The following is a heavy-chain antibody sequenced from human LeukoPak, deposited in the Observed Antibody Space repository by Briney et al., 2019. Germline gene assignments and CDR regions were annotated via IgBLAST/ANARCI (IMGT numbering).Heavy chain of an antibody. CDR1: GYTFTTYG. V-gene: IGHV1-18*01. D-gene: IGHD5-12*01. CDR3: ARDMGSGYDSFDY. J-gene: IGHJ4*02. CDR2: ISDNGNT. Sequence: ASVKVSCKASGYTFTTYGISRVRQATGQGLEWMGWISDNGNTDYAQKFQGRVTMTTDTSTSTAYMELRSLRSDDTAVYYCARDMGSGYDSFDYWGQGTLVTVSS.